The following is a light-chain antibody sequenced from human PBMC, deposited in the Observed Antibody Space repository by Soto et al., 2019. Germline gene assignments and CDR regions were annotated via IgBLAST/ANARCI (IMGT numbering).Light chain of an antibody. Sequence: DIQMTQSPYTLPVSAGDRATITCRASQSIRTSLAWYQQKPGKAPKLLIYDASTLESGVPSRFSGSGAGTEFTLTISSMQPDDFVTFYCQQYKAYPGTFGQGTRL. CDR1: QSIRTS. J-gene: IGKJ5*01. V-gene: IGKV1-5*01. CDR3: QQYKAYPGT. CDR2: DAS.